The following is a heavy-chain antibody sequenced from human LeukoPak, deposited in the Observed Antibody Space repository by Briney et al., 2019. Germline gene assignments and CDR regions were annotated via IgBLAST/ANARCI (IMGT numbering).Heavy chain of an antibody. V-gene: IGHV4-61*02. CDR1: GGSISSGSYY. J-gene: IGHJ5*02. Sequence: SETLSLTCTVSGGSISSGSYYWSWIRQPAGKGLEWIGRIYTSGSTNYNPSLKSRVTISVDTSKNQFSLKLSSVTAADTAVYYCARRGGAYNWFDPWGQGTLVTVSS. D-gene: IGHD3-16*01. CDR2: IYTSGST. CDR3: ARRGGAYNWFDP.